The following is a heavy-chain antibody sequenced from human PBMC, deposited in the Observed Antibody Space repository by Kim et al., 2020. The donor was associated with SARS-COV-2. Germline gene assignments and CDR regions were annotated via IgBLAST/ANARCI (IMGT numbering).Heavy chain of an antibody. CDR1: GFTFSSYA. CDR3: ARESPTTVTTLDY. D-gene: IGHD4-17*01. J-gene: IGHJ4*02. V-gene: IGHV3-30*04. CDR2: ISDDGSNK. Sequence: GGSLRLSCAASGFTFSSYAMHWVRQAPGKGLEWVAVISDDGSNKYYADSVKGRFTISRDNSKNTLYLQMNSLRAEDTAVYYCARESPTTVTTLDYWGQGTLVTVSS.